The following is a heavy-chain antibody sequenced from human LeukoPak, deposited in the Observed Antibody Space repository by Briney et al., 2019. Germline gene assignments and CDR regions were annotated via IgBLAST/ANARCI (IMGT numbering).Heavy chain of an antibody. V-gene: IGHV3-33*01. CDR1: GFTFSSYG. D-gene: IGHD3-10*01. CDR3: ARANYGSGSNYYYGMDV. J-gene: IGHJ6*02. Sequence: GGSLRRSCAASGFTFSSYGMHWVRQAPGKGLEWVAVIWYDGSNKYYADSVKGRFTISRDNSKNTLYLQMNSLRAEDTAVYYCARANYGSGSNYYYGMDVWGQGTTVTVSS. CDR2: IWYDGSNK.